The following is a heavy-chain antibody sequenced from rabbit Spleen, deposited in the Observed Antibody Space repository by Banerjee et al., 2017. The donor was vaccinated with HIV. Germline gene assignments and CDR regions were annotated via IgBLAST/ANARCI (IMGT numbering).Heavy chain of an antibody. D-gene: IGHD1-1*01. V-gene: IGHV1S40*01. CDR1: GFSFSSYW. CDR3: ARGVRYSGYYRDL. CDR2: TNNDGST. J-gene: IGHJ4*01. Sequence: QSLEESGGDLVKPGASLTLTCTASGFSFSSYWMSWVRQAPGEGLEWIGTTNNDGSTYYASWAKGRFTSSKTSSTTVTLQMTSLTAADTATYFCARGVRYSGYYRDLWGPGTLVTVS.